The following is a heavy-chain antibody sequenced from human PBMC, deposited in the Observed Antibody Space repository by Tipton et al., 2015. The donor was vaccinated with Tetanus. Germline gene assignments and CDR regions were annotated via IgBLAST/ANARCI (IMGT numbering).Heavy chain of an antibody. V-gene: IGHV4-31*02. CDR1: GGSISSGGFF. D-gene: IGHD6-6*01. CDR3: ARDQGGGRVVRLNWFDP. Sequence: TLSLTCTVSGGSISSGGFFWNWLRQSPGEGLEWIGYVYYSGDTYYNPPFKSRVTISVDTSKNQFSLDLYSVTAADTAVYYCARDQGGGRVVRLNWFDPWGQGTLVTVSS. J-gene: IGHJ5*02. CDR2: VYYSGDT.